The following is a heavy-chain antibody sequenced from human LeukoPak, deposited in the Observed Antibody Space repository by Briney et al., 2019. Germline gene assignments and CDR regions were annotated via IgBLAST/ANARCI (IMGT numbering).Heavy chain of an antibody. CDR3: ARGDYVWGSYRPNNWFDP. CDR1: GGSISSYY. CDR2: INYSGSN. D-gene: IGHD3-16*02. V-gene: IGHV4-59*01. Sequence: AETLSLTCTVSGGSISSYYWSWIRQPPGKGLEWIGYINYSGSNNYNPSLKRRVTISVDTSKNQFSLKLSSVTAADTAVYYCARGDYVWGSYRPNNWFDPWGQGTLVTVSS. J-gene: IGHJ5*02.